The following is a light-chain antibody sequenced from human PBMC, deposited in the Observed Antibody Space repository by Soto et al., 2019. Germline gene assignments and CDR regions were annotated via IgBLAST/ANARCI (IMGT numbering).Light chain of an antibody. CDR2: EVS. CDR1: SSDVGGYNY. V-gene: IGLV2-14*01. J-gene: IGLJ1*01. CDR3: SSYTSSSTPRV. Sequence: QSALTQPASVSGSPGQSITISCTGTSSDVGGYNYVSWYQQHPGKAPKLMIYEVSNQPSGVSNRFSGSKSGNTASLTISGLQAEDEADYYCSSYTSSSTPRVFGTGTKLTVL.